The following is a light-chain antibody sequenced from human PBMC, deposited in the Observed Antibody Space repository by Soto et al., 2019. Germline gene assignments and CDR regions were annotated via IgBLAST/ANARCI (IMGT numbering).Light chain of an antibody. CDR3: AAWDDSLKGFWV. J-gene: IGLJ3*02. CDR2: NNR. Sequence: QSVLTQPPSASGTPGQRVTISCSGSSSNIGSNDVNWYQQFPGTAPRLLIYNNRQRPSGVPDRFSGSKSGTSASLAISGLQSEDEGDYYCAAWDDSLKGFWVFGGGTKLTVL. CDR1: SSNIGSND. V-gene: IGLV1-44*01.